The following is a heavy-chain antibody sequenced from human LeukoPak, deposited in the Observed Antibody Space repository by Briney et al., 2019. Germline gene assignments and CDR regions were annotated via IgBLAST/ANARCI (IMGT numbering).Heavy chain of an antibody. CDR2: INEYGSKK. J-gene: IGHJ4*02. CDR1: GFTFSTYW. CDR3: ARAVTSTEGY. Sequence: PGGSLRLSCAASGFTFSTYWMTWVRQAPGKGLERVASINEYGSKKSYVDSVKGRFTISRDNAQKSLYLEMNSLRAEDTAVYYCARAVTSTEGYWGQGTLVTVSS. V-gene: IGHV3-7*03.